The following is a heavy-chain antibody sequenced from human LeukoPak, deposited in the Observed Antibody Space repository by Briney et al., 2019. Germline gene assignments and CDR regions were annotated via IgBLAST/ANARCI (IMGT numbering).Heavy chain of an antibody. Sequence: GGSLRLSCAASGFTFSSYAMSWVRQAPGKGLEWVSAVSGSGGTTYYADSVKGRFTISRDNSKNTLYLQMNSLRAEDTAVYYCAKDKVVVPAAILGWFDPWGQGTLVTVSS. V-gene: IGHV3-23*01. J-gene: IGHJ5*02. D-gene: IGHD2-2*01. CDR2: VSGSGGTT. CDR1: GFTFSSYA. CDR3: AKDKVVVPAAILGWFDP.